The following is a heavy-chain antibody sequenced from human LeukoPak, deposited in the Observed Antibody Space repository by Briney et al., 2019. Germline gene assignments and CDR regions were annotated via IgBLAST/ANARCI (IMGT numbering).Heavy chain of an antibody. V-gene: IGHV1-2*04. D-gene: IGHD2-2*02. Sequence: ASVKVSCKASGYTFTSYAMNWVRQAPGQGLEWMGWINPNSGGTNYAQKFQGWVTMTRDTSISTAYMELSGLRSDDTAVYYCARAHCSSTSCYNFFGFDPWGQGTLVTVSS. CDR3: ARAHCSSTSCYNFFGFDP. J-gene: IGHJ5*02. CDR1: GYTFTSYA. CDR2: INPNSGGT.